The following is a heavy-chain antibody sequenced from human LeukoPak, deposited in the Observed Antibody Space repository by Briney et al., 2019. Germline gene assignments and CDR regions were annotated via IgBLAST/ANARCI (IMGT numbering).Heavy chain of an antibody. CDR3: ARGRYTYGNAFDY. V-gene: IGHV4-39*07. Sequence: SETLSLTCTVSGGSISSSSYYWGWIRQPPGKGLEWIGSIYYSGSTYYNPSLKIRVTISVDTSKNQFSLKLSSVTAADTAVYYCARGRYTYGNAFDYWGQGTLVTVSS. J-gene: IGHJ4*02. CDR2: IYYSGST. CDR1: GGSISSSSYY. D-gene: IGHD5-18*01.